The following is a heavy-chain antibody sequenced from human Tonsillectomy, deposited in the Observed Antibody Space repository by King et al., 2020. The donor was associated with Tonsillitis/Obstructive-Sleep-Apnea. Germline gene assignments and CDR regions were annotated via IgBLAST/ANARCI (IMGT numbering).Heavy chain of an antibody. J-gene: IGHJ4*02. Sequence: VHLLESGGGLKQPGGSLRLSCSASGFTFSDYAMSWVRQAPGKGLEWVAGIRGDGGTSYIADSVEGRFTMSRDNPKNTLYLHMSSLRAEDTAVYYCAKGDYDRTGNYFDSWGQGTLVTVSS. V-gene: IGHV3-23*01. D-gene: IGHD1-1*01. CDR3: AKGDYDRTGNYFDS. CDR2: IRGDGGTS. CDR1: GFTFSDYA.